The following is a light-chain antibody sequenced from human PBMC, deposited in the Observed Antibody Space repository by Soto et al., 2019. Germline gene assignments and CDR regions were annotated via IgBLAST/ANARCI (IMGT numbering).Light chain of an antibody. CDR1: SSDVGRSNY. Sequence: QSALTQPPSASGSPGQSVTISCTGTSSDVGRSNYVSWYQQHPGKAPKLIIYEVNKRPSGVPDHFFGSKSGNTASLTVSGLQAEDEADDYCSSYAGSNNYVFGTGTKLTVL. CDR3: SSYAGSNNYV. J-gene: IGLJ1*01. CDR2: EVN. V-gene: IGLV2-8*01.